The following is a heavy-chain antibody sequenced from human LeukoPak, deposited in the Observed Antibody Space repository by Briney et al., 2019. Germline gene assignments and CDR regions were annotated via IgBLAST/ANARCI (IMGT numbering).Heavy chain of an antibody. V-gene: IGHV4-31*03. CDR3: ARGLDY. CDR2: IYFGGRS. J-gene: IGHJ4*02. CDR1: GGSISYGGYY. Sequence: PSETLSLTCTVSGGSISYGGYYWTWIRQRPGKGLEWIGYIYFGGRSLYNPSLKSRLTISLDASKNQFSLSLTSVTDADTAVYYCARGLDYWGQGTLATVSS.